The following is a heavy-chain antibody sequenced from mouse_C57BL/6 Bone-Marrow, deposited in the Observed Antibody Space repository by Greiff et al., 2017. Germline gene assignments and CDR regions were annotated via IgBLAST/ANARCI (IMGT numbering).Heavy chain of an antibody. V-gene: IGHV1-55*01. J-gene: IGHJ1*03. CDR3: ARPYYGNYWYFDV. CDR2: IYPGSGST. Sequence: QVQLQQPGAELVKPGASVKMSCKASGYTFTRYWITWVKQRPGQGLEWIGDIYPGSGSTNYNEKFKSKATLTVDTSSSTAYMQISSLKSEDSAVFYCARPYYGNYWYFDVWGTGTTVTVSS. D-gene: IGHD2-10*01. CDR1: GYTFTRYW.